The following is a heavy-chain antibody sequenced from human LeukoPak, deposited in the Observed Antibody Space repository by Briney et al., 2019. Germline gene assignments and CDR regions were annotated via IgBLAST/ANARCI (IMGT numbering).Heavy chain of an antibody. V-gene: IGHV4-34*01. D-gene: IGHD2-15*01. Sequence: PSETLSLTCAVYGGSFSDYYWTWIRQSPGKGLEWIGEINHSGSTNYNPSLKSRVIISIDTSKKQFSLKLSSVTAADTAVYYCARGGRILVVVAANSSFGFWGQGTLVTVSS. CDR3: ARGGRILVVVAANSSFGF. CDR1: GGSFSDYY. J-gene: IGHJ4*02. CDR2: INHSGST.